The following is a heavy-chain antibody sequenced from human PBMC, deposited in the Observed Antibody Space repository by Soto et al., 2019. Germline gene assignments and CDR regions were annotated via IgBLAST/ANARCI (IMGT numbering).Heavy chain of an antibody. J-gene: IGHJ4*02. CDR3: AKDLGDIQLWERGFDY. D-gene: IGHD5-18*01. CDR1: GFTFSSYA. V-gene: IGHV3-23*01. CDR2: ISGSGGST. Sequence: EVQLLESGGGLVQPGGSLRLSCAASGFTFSSYAMSWVRQAPGKGLEWVSAISGSGGSTYYADSVKGRFTISRDNSKNTLYLQMKSLRAEDTAVYYCAKDLGDIQLWERGFDYWGQGTLVTVSS.